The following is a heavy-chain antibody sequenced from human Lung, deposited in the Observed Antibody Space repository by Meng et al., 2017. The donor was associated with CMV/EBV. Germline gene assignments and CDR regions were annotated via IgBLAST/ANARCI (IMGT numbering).Heavy chain of an antibody. CDR3: ARHLRGYSWPKSD. CDR1: DVSICNATFF. Sequence: FTDVSICNATFFWGWIRQPPGTGLGWIGSFFHSGDTYSNPSLRSRVVISVDTSKNQFSLRLNSVTATDTAMYYCARHLRGYSWPKSDWGQGTLVTVSS. V-gene: IGHV4-39*01. CDR2: FFHSGDT. D-gene: IGHD1-26*01. J-gene: IGHJ4*02.